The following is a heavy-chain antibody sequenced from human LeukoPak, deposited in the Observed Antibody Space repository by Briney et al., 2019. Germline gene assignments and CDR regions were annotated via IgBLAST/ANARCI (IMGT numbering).Heavy chain of an antibody. CDR3: AKSIGGVYTGSDY. Sequence: PGGSLRLSCAASGFSFSTYAMSWVRQAPGKGLEWVSLITNGGGNTYYTNSVKGRLTTSRDNSENTLYLQMNSLTAEDTAIYYCAKSIGGVYTGSDYWGQGTLVTVSS. J-gene: IGHJ4*02. D-gene: IGHD3-16*01. CDR1: GFSFSTYA. V-gene: IGHV3-23*01. CDR2: ITNGGGNT.